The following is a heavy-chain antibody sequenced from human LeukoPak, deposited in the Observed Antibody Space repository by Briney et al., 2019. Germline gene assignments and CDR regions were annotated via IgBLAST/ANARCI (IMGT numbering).Heavy chain of an antibody. Sequence: SETLSLTCAVYGGSFSGYYWSWIRQPPGKGLEWIGEINHSGSTNYNPSLKSRVTISVDTSKNQFSLKLSSVTAADTAVYYCARVLLWFGELSSYYYYGMDVWGQGTTVTVSS. CDR3: ARVLLWFGELSSYYYYGMDV. J-gene: IGHJ6*02. CDR1: GGSFSGYY. V-gene: IGHV4-34*01. D-gene: IGHD3-10*01. CDR2: INHSGST.